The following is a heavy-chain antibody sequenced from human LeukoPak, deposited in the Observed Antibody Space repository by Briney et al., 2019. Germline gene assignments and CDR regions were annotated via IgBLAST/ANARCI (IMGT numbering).Heavy chain of an antibody. Sequence: SETLSLTCAVYGGSFGGYYWSWIRQPPGKGLEWIGEINHSGSTNYNPSLKSRVTTSVDTSKNQFSLKLSSVTAADTAVYYCARRAGYSNYVSYFDYWGQGTLVTVSS. V-gene: IGHV4-34*01. CDR1: GGSFGGYY. CDR2: INHSGST. J-gene: IGHJ4*02. D-gene: IGHD4-11*01. CDR3: ARRAGYSNYVSYFDY.